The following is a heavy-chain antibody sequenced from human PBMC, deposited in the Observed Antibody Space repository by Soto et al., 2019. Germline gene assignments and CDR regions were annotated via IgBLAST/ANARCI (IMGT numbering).Heavy chain of an antibody. CDR3: ARARMNDGYYSSTSCHGIYYYYYMDV. CDR2: ISSSSSTI. CDR1: GFTFSSYS. D-gene: IGHD2-2*01. Sequence: EVQLVESGGGLVQPGGSLRLSCAASGFTFSSYSMNWVRQAPGKGLEWVSYISSSSSTIYYADSVKGRFTISRDNATNTLYLQKNSLRAEDNAVYYCARARMNDGYYSSTSCHGIYYYYYMDVWGKGTTVTVSS. J-gene: IGHJ6*03. V-gene: IGHV3-48*01.